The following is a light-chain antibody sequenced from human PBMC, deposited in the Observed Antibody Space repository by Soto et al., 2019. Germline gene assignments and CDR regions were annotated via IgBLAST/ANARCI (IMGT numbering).Light chain of an antibody. Sequence: EIVLTQSPGTLSLSPGERATLSCRASQSVSSNSLGWYQQKPGQAPRLLIYGASSRATGIPDRFSGSGSGTGFTLTISRLEPEDFAVYYCQQYGSAPRTFGQGTKVEI. J-gene: IGKJ1*01. CDR3: QQYGSAPRT. V-gene: IGKV3-20*01. CDR1: QSVSSNS. CDR2: GAS.